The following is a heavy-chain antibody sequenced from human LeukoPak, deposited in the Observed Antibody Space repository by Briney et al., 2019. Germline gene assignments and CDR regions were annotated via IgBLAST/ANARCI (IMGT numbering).Heavy chain of an antibody. CDR3: ARMIDYNYGYAFDY. CDR2: ISSSGSI. J-gene: IGHJ4*02. D-gene: IGHD5-18*01. CDR1: GFTFSSYT. V-gene: IGHV3-48*02. Sequence: GGSPRLSCAASGFTFSSYTMNWVRQAPGKGLEWVSYISSSGSISYADSVEGRFTISRDNAKNSLYLQMNSLRDEDTAVYYCARMIDYNYGYAFDYWGQGTLVTVSS.